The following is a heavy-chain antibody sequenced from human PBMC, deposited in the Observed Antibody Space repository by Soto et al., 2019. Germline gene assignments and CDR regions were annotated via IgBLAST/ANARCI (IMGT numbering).Heavy chain of an antibody. J-gene: IGHJ6*02. D-gene: IGHD6-19*01. V-gene: IGHV4-4*07. CDR1: GGSISSYY. CDR3: ARDGAYGSGWRNYYYGMDV. Sequence: SETLSLTCTVSGGSISSYYWSWIRQPAGKGLEWIGRIYTSGSTNYNPSLKSRVTMSVDTSKNQFSLKLSSVTAADTAVYYCARDGAYGSGWRNYYYGMDVWGQGTTVTVSS. CDR2: IYTSGST.